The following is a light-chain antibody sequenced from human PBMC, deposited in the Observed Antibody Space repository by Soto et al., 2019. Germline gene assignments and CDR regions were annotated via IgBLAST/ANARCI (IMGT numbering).Light chain of an antibody. Sequence: SYELTQPPSVSVSPGQTARITCSGDALPKQYAYWYQQKPGQAPVLVIYKDSERPSGIPERFSGSSSGTTVTLTISGVQAEDEADYYCQSADSSGTSLVFGTGTKGTVL. CDR2: KDS. CDR1: ALPKQY. J-gene: IGLJ1*01. V-gene: IGLV3-25*02. CDR3: QSADSSGTSLV.